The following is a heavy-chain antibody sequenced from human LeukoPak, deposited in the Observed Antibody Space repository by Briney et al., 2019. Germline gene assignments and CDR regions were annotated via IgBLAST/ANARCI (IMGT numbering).Heavy chain of an antibody. CDR3: ARVAYYYDSSGYSRSYYFDY. Sequence: PSETLSLTCAVYGGSFSGYYWSWIRQPPGKGLEWIGKINHSGSTSYNPSLKSRVTISVDTSKNQFSLKLSSVTAADTAVYYCARVAYYYDSSGYSRSYYFDYWGQGTLVSVSS. CDR2: INHSGST. CDR1: GGSFSGYY. J-gene: IGHJ4*02. V-gene: IGHV4-34*01. D-gene: IGHD3-22*01.